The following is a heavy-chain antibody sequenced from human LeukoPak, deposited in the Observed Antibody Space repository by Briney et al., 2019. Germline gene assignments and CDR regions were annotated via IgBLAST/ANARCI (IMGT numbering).Heavy chain of an antibody. J-gene: IGHJ6*02. Sequence: ASVKVSCKASGYTFTSHYMHWVRQAPGQGLEWMGIINSRGGSTKYAQKFQGRVAMTRDTSTSTVYMELSSLRSEDTAVYYCARDPLQEAMDVWGQGTTVTVSS. CDR1: GYTFTSHY. V-gene: IGHV1-46*01. CDR2: INSRGGST. CDR3: ARDPLQEAMDV.